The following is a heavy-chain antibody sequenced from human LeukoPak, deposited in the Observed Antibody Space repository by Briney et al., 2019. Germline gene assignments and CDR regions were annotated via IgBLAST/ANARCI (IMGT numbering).Heavy chain of an antibody. D-gene: IGHD4-17*01. J-gene: IGHJ6*03. V-gene: IGHV4-34*01. CDR3: ARRATTVTTGYYYYYMDV. Sequence: SETLSLTCAVYGGSFSGYYWSWIRQPPGKGLEWIGSVYYGGTTYYNPSLKSRVTISEDTSKNQFSLKLSSVTAADTAVYYCARRATTVTTGYYYYYMDVWGKGTTVTVSS. CDR1: GGSFSGYY. CDR2: VYYGGTT.